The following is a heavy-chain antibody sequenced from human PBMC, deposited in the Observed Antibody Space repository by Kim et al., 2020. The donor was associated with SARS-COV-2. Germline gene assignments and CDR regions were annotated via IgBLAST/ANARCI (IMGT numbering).Heavy chain of an antibody. V-gene: IGHV3-23*01. CDR2: ISGSGGST. Sequence: GGSLRLSCAASGFTFSSYAMSWVRQAPGKGLEWVSAISGSGGSTYYADSVKGRFTISRDNSKNTLYLQMNSLRAEDTAVYYCAKGRRQALYYYGMDVWGQGTTVTVSS. CDR1: GFTFSSYA. CDR3: AKGRRQALYYYGMDV. J-gene: IGHJ6*02.